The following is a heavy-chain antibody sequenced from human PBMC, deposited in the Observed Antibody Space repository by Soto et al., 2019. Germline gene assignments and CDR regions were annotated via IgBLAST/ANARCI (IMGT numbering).Heavy chain of an antibody. V-gene: IGHV3-74*01. CDR1: GFIFTNFW. CDR3: AKDSWYFDL. J-gene: IGHJ4*02. D-gene: IGHD6-13*01. Sequence: GESLKISCEASGFIFTNFWLHWVRQVPGKGLVWVSRIDTSGSSTSYADSVKGRFTISRDNAKNAVSLQMNSLRAEDTGVYYCAKDSWYFDLWSQGSLVTVSS. CDR2: IDTSGSST.